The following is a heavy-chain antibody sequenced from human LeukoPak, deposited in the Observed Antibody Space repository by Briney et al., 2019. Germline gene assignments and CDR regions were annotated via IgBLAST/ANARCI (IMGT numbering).Heavy chain of an antibody. CDR3: ARFGYDFWSGYYTRPIPPDY. Sequence: ASVKVSCKASGYTFTSYAMHWVRQAPGQRLEWMGWINAGNGNTKYSQKFQGRVTITRDTSASTAYMELSSLRSEDTAVYYCARFGYDFWSGYYTRPIPPDYRGQGTLVTVSS. CDR1: GYTFTSYA. J-gene: IGHJ4*02. V-gene: IGHV1-3*01. D-gene: IGHD3-3*01. CDR2: INAGNGNT.